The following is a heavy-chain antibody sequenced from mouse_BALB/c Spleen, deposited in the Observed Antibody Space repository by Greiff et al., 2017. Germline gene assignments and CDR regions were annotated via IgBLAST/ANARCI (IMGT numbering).Heavy chain of an antibody. CDR1: GFTFSSFG. Sequence: VQLKESGGGLVQPGGSRKLSCAASGFTFSSFGMHWVRQAPEKGLEWVAYISSGSSTIYYADTVKGRFTISRDNPKNTLFLQMTSLRSEDTAMYYCARSGGYFLFAYWGQGTLVTVSA. D-gene: IGHD2-3*01. J-gene: IGHJ3*01. CDR3: ARSGGYFLFAY. V-gene: IGHV5-17*02. CDR2: ISSGSSTI.